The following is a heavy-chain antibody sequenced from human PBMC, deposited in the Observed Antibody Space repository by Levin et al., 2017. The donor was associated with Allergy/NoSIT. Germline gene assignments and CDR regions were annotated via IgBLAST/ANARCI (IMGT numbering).Heavy chain of an antibody. CDR2: INPNSGGT. CDR3: ARWFGELLHYYYYGMDV. D-gene: IGHD3-10*01. V-gene: IGHV1-2*02. Sequence: GESLKISCKASGYTFTGYYMHWVRQAPGQGLEWMGWINPNSGGTNYAQKFQGRVTMTRDTSISTAYMELSRLRSDDTAVYYCARWFGELLHYYYYGMDVWGQGTTVTVSS. J-gene: IGHJ6*02. CDR1: GYTFTGYY.